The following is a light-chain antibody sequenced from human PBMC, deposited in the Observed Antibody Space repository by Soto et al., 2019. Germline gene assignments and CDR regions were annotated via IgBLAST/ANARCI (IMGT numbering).Light chain of an antibody. Sequence: THSPATLSVPPEKGATPSSRASQSVSSSYLAWYQQKPGQAPRLLIYGAPSRTTGIPDRFSGSGSGTDFTLTISRLEPEDFAVYFCQQYDSSPTTFGQGTKVDIK. V-gene: IGKV3-20*01. CDR3: QQYDSSPTT. J-gene: IGKJ1*01. CDR2: GAP. CDR1: QSVSSSY.